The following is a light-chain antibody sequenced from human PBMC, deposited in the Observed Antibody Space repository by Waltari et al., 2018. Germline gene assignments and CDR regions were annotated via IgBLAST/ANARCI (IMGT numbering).Light chain of an antibody. Sequence: IVLTQSPDTLSLSPGQRATLSCRASQTINNNFLVWYQQKPGQAPRLIIHGASSRATASPDRFSGSGSGTDFTLTISSLKPEDSAVYYCQQYDGSVLTFGGGTKVEI. CDR1: QTINNNF. CDR3: QQYDGSVLT. V-gene: IGKV3-20*01. J-gene: IGKJ4*01. CDR2: GAS.